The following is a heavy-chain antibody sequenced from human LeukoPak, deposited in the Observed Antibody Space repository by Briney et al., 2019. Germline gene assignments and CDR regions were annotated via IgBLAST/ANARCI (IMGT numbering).Heavy chain of an antibody. Sequence: SETLSLTATVSGGSISSGDYYWSWIRQPPGQGLEWIGYIYYSGSTYYDPSLKRRVTISVDTSKNQFSLKLSSVTAADTAVYYCARYTYYYDSSGYPDYWGQGTLVTVSS. V-gene: IGHV4-30-4*01. CDR3: ARYTYYYDSSGYPDY. CDR1: GGSISSGDYY. D-gene: IGHD3-22*01. CDR2: IYYSGST. J-gene: IGHJ4*02.